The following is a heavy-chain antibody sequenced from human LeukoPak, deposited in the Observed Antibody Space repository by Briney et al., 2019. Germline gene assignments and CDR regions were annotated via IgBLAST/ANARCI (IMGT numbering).Heavy chain of an antibody. J-gene: IGHJ4*02. CDR1: GYTFTGYY. CDR3: ARGLDTAMVTGVYFDY. Sequence: ASVNVSCKASGYTFTGYYMHWVRQAPGQGLEWMGGINPNSGGTNYAQKFQGRVTMTRDTSISTAYMELSRLRSDDTAVYYCARGLDTAMVTGVYFDYWGQGTLVTVSS. CDR2: INPNSGGT. V-gene: IGHV1-2*02. D-gene: IGHD5-18*01.